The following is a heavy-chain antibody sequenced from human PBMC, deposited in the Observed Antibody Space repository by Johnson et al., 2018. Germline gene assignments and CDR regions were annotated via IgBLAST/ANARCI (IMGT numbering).Heavy chain of an antibody. Sequence: VQLVQSGGGLVKPGGSLRLSCAASGLTFSSFSMNWVRQAPGKGLEWVSSISSSSTYIYYADSVKGRFTPSRDNAKNSLYLQMNSLKTEDTAVYYCTTLGPSVRTNVGMDVWGQGTTVTVSS. D-gene: IGHD7-27*01. J-gene: IGHJ6*02. CDR1: GLTFSSFS. CDR3: TTLGPSVRTNVGMDV. CDR2: ISSSSTYI. V-gene: IGHV3-21*03.